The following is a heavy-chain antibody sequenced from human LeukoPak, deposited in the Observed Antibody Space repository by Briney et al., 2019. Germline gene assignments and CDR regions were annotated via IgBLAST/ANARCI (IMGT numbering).Heavy chain of an antibody. D-gene: IGHD6-6*01. V-gene: IGHV3-23*01. CDR1: GFTFSSYG. J-gene: IGHJ6*03. Sequence: GGSLRLSCAASGFTFSSYGMSWVRQAPGKGLEWVSAISGSGGSTYYADSVKGRFTISRDNSKNTLSLQMNSLRAEDTAVYYCAKSSSTAARFYYYYYMDVWGKGTTVTVSS. CDR2: ISGSGGST. CDR3: AKSSSTAARFYYYYYMDV.